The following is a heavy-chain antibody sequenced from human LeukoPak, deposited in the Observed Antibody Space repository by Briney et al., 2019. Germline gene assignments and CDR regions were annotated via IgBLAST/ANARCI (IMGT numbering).Heavy chain of an antibody. CDR2: ISSSSSSYI. J-gene: IGHJ6*02. Sequence: GGSLRLSCAASGFTFSSYSMNWVRQAPGKGLEWVSSISSSSSSYIYYADSVKGRFTISRNNAKNSLYLQMNSLRAEDTAVYYCARGNENYDILTGYYNVMDVWGQGTTVTVSS. V-gene: IGHV3-21*01. CDR1: GFTFSSYS. D-gene: IGHD3-9*01. CDR3: ARGNENYDILTGYYNVMDV.